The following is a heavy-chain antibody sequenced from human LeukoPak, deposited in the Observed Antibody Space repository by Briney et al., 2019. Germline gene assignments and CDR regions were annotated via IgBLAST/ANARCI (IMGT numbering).Heavy chain of an antibody. J-gene: IGHJ6*03. CDR1: GFTFDDYG. CDR3: ARSMIVFSYLYYIDV. D-gene: IGHD3-22*01. V-gene: IGHV3-20*04. CDR2: INWNGGST. Sequence: GGSLRLSCAASGFTFDDYGMSWVRQAPGKGLEWVSGINWNGGSTGYADSVRGRFTISRDNAKNSLYLQMNSLRAEDTALYYWARSMIVFSYLYYIDVLGKGTTVNVFS.